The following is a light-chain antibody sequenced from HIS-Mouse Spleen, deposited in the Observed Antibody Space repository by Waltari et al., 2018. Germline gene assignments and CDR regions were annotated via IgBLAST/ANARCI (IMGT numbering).Light chain of an antibody. CDR2: EVS. J-gene: IGLJ1*01. CDR1: TTAFVGYNL. CDR3: SSYTSSSTV. V-gene: IGLV2-18*02. Sequence: QSALTQPPPVSGSPGQPVTIPGLGPTTAFVGYNLASWYQQPPGTAPKLMIYEVSDRPSGVPDRFSGSKSGNTASLTISGLQAEDEADYYCSSYTSSSTVFGTGTKVTVL.